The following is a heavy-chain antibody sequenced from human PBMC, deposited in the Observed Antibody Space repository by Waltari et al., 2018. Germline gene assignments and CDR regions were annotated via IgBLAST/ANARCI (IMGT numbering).Heavy chain of an antibody. V-gene: IGHV1-69*08. CDR2: IIPIFGTA. Sequence: QVQLVQSGAEVKKPGSSVKVSCKASGGTFSSYAISWVRQAPRQGLEWMGRIIPIFGTANYAQKFQGRVTITADKSTSTAYMELSSLRSEDTAVYYCARDEDFWSGYPYWYFDLWGRGTLVIVSS. J-gene: IGHJ2*01. CDR1: GGTFSSYA. D-gene: IGHD3-3*01. CDR3: ARDEDFWSGYPYWYFDL.